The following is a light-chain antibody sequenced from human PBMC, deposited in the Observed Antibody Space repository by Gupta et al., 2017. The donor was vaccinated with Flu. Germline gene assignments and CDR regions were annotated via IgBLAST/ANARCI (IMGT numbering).Light chain of an antibody. CDR3: QQAISFPQT. Sequence: DIQMTQPPSSVSASVGDRVIITCRASQGIANWLTWYQQKPGKAPKLLIYAASTLQRGVPSRFSGSGSETDFSLTISSLQPEDFATYYCQQAISFPQTFGHGTKVEI. CDR2: AAS. CDR1: QGIANW. J-gene: IGKJ3*01. V-gene: IGKV1D-12*01.